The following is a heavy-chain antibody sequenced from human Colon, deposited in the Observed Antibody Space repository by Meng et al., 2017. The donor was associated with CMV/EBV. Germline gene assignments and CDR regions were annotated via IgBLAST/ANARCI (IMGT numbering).Heavy chain of an antibody. D-gene: IGHD4-17*01. V-gene: IGHV3-21*01. Sequence: GESLKISCAASGFTFSDYSLNWVRQAPGKGLEWVSSISSRNTYISYADSVKGRFTISRDNAKKSLYLQMNSLRAEDTAVYYCARDQGGDRELRWGQGTLVTVSS. CDR3: ARDQGGDRELR. CDR1: GFTFSDYS. CDR2: ISSRNTYI. J-gene: IGHJ4*02.